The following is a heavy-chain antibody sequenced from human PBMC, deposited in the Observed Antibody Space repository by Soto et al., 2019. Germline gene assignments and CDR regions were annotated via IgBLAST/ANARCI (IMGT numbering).Heavy chain of an antibody. V-gene: IGHV3-33*01. Sequence: QVQLVESGGGVVQPGRSLRLSCAASGFTFSSYGMHWVRQAPGKGLEWVAVIWYDGSNKYYADSVKGRFTISRDDSKNTLYLQMNSLRAEDTAVYYCARDSGEEWLRNPFDYWGQGTLVTVSS. D-gene: IGHD5-12*01. CDR3: ARDSGEEWLRNPFDY. CDR2: IWYDGSNK. J-gene: IGHJ4*02. CDR1: GFTFSSYG.